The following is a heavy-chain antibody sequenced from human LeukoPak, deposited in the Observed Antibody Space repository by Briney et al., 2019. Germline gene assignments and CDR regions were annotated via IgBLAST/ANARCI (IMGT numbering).Heavy chain of an antibody. CDR1: GGSFSGYY. Sequence: SETLSLACAVYGGSFSGYYWSWIRQPPGKGLEWIGEINHSGSTNYNPSLKSRVTISVDTSKNQFSLKLSSVTAADTAVYYCAGRDSSGYSIDYWGQGTLVTVSS. V-gene: IGHV4-34*01. CDR2: INHSGST. D-gene: IGHD3-22*01. J-gene: IGHJ4*02. CDR3: AGRDSSGYSIDY.